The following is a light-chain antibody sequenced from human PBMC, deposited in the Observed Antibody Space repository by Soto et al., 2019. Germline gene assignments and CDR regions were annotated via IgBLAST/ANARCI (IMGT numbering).Light chain of an antibody. CDR2: GNR. CDR1: SPNLGAGYD. J-gene: IGLJ3*02. V-gene: IGLV1-40*01. Sequence: QSVLTQPPSVSGAPGKRVTIPCPGNSPNLGAGYDVHWYQQLPGAAPKLVIFGNRNRPSGVPERFSGSKSGTSASLAITGLQAEDEADYYCQAYDYSLTASVFGGGTKLTVL. CDR3: QAYDYSLTASV.